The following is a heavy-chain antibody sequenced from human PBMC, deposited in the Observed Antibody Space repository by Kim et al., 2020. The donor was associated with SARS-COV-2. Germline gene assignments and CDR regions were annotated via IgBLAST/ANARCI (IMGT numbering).Heavy chain of an antibody. Sequence: GGSLRLSCAASGFTFSSYGMHWVRQAPGKGLEWVAVISYDGSNKYYADSVKGRFTISRDNSKNTLYLQMNSLRAEDTAVYYCARDHLPAPSIQLWAIYYYYGMDVWGQGTTVTVSS. J-gene: IGHJ6*02. CDR2: ISYDGSNK. D-gene: IGHD5-18*01. CDR3: ARDHLPAPSIQLWAIYYYYGMDV. CDR1: GFTFSSYG. V-gene: IGHV3-33*05.